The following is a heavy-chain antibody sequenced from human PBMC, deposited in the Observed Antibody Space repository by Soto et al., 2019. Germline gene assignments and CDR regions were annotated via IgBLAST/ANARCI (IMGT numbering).Heavy chain of an antibody. J-gene: IGHJ6*02. CDR3: ATAGFVYGGNPGRMDV. Sequence: ASVKVSCKVSGYTLTELSMHWVRQAPGKGLEWMGGFDPEDGETIYAQKFQGRVTMTEDTSTDTAYMELSSLRSEDTAVYYCATAGFVYGGNPGRMDVWGQGTTVTVSS. CDR1: GYTLTELS. V-gene: IGHV1-24*01. CDR2: FDPEDGET. D-gene: IGHD4-17*01.